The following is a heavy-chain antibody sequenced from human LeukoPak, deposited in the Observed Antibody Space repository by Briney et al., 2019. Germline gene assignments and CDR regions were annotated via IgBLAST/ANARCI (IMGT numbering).Heavy chain of an antibody. Sequence: PGGSLRLSCAASGFTVSSYGMHWVRQAPGKGLEWVAFIRYDGSNKYYADSVKGRFTISGDNSKNTLYLQMNSLRAEDTAVYYCAREGYYYDSSGYYPTYYFDYWGQGTLVTVSS. D-gene: IGHD3-22*01. CDR3: AREGYYYDSSGYYPTYYFDY. V-gene: IGHV3-30*02. J-gene: IGHJ4*02. CDR2: IRYDGSNK. CDR1: GFTVSSYG.